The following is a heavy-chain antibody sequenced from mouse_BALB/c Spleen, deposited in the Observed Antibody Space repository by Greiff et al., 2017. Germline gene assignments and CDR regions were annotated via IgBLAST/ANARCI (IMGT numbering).Heavy chain of an antibody. CDR3: AREELYYGNFYYAMDY. J-gene: IGHJ4*01. CDR1: GFTFSSFG. CDR2: ISSGSSTI. Sequence: EVKLVESGGGLVQPGGSRKLSCAASGFTFSSFGMHWVRQAPEKGLEWVAYISSGSSTIYYADTVKGRFTISRDNPKNTLFLQMTSLRSEDTAMYYCAREELYYGNFYYAMDYWGQGTSVTVSS. D-gene: IGHD2-1*01. V-gene: IGHV5-17*02.